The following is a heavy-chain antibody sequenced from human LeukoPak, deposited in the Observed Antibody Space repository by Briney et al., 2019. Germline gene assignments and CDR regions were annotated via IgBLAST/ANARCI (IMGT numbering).Heavy chain of an antibody. D-gene: IGHD3-10*01. CDR3: AREPISSGTYYPRSDY. V-gene: IGHV1-18*01. Sequence: ASVKVSCKSSGYXFSNYGFAWVRQAPGQGLEWLGWINTYNGNTKYAQNLQGRVTVTTDTSTNTAYMELRSLTSDDTAVYYCAREPISSGTYYPRSDYWGQGTLVTVSS. CDR1: GYXFSNYG. CDR2: INTYNGNT. J-gene: IGHJ4*02.